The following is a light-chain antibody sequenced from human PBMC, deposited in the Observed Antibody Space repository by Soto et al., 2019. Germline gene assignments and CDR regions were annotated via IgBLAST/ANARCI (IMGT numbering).Light chain of an antibody. CDR1: SSDVGGYKY. V-gene: IGLV2-14*01. CDR3: SSNAGRILLL. J-gene: IGLJ1*01. Sequence: QSALTQPASVSGSPGQSITISCTGTSSDVGGYKYVSWYQQHQGKAPKLMIYEVSNRPSGVSNRFSGSKSGNTASLTISGLNDEDEADYYCSSNAGRILLLFGAWTNVTVL. CDR2: EVS.